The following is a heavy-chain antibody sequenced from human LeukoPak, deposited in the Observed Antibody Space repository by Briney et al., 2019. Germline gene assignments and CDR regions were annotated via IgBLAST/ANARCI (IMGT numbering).Heavy chain of an antibody. CDR3: ARDRAVVITTVFDL. D-gene: IGHD3-22*01. CDR1: GFTFSSYT. CDR2: ISSSGSYI. J-gene: IGHJ2*01. V-gene: IGHV3-21*01. Sequence: NPGGSLRLSCAASGFTFSSYTMNWVRQAPGKGLEWVSSISSSGSYIYYADSVKGRFTISRDNAKNSLYLQMDSLRAEDTAVYYCARDRAVVITTVFDLWGRGTLVTVSS.